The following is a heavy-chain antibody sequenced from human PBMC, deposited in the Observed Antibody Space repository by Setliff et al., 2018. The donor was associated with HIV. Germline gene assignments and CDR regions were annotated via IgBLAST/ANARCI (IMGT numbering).Heavy chain of an antibody. J-gene: IGHJ5*02. CDR3: ARSTVGAGASFP. Sequence: PSETLSLTCTVSGDSINTHYWSWIRQAPGKGLEWIGCISHSGNTNFNPSLNSRVTISLDTSKNQFSLRLTSLTAADTAIYYCARSTVGAGASFPWGRGILVTVSS. CDR1: GDSINTHY. V-gene: IGHV4-59*11. D-gene: IGHD1-26*01. CDR2: ISHSGNT.